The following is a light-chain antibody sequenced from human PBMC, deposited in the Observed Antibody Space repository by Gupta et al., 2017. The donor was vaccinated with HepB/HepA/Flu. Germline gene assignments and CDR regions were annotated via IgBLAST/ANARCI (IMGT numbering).Light chain of an antibody. J-gene: IGKJ1*01. Sequence: EIVLTQSPGTLSLSPGERATLSCRASQTVTNNYLAWYQQRPGQAPRLLIYDAFNRATGIPDRFIGSGSGTDFTLTISRLEPEDFAVYYCQQGDHSPRTFGQGTKVEIK. V-gene: IGKV3-20*01. CDR1: QTVTNNY. CDR3: QQGDHSPRT. CDR2: DAF.